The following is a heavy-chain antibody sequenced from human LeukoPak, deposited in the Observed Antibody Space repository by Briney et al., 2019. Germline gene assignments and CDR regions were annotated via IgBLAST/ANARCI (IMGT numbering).Heavy chain of an antibody. V-gene: IGHV4-61*02. CDR2: IYTSGST. CDR3: PREGNLETYYYDSSGYTEGFDP. Sequence: SETLSLTCTVSGGSISSGSYYWSWIRQPAGKGLEWIGRIYTSGSTNYNPSLKSRVTISVDTPKKQFSLKLSSVTAADTAVYYCPREGNLETYYYDSSGYTEGFDPWGQGTLVTVSS. CDR1: GGSISSGSYY. J-gene: IGHJ5*02. D-gene: IGHD3-22*01.